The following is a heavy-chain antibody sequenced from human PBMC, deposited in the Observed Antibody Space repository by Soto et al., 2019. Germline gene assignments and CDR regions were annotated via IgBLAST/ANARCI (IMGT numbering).Heavy chain of an antibody. CDR2: ISWNSGSI. V-gene: IGHV3-9*01. J-gene: IGHJ4*02. Sequence: GGSLRRACADSGFTFDDYAIHWLRQAPGKGLEWVSGISWNSGSIGYADAVKGRFTISSDNANNSLYLQMNSLRAEDTALYYCAKTQNGAYEGGTFDYWGQGTLVTVSS. CDR3: AKTQNGAYEGGTFDY. CDR1: GFTFDDYA. D-gene: IGHD3-16*01.